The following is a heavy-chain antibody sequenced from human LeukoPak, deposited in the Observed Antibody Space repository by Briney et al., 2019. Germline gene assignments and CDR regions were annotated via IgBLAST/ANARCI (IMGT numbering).Heavy chain of an antibody. CDR2: ISGSGDIT. J-gene: IGHJ4*02. V-gene: IGHV3-23*01. CDR3: AKHTISSCYDRLDN. CDR1: GFTFSSYA. Sequence: GGSLRLSCAASGFTFSSYAMSWVRQAPGKGLEWVSGISGSGDITYYADSVKGRFTISRDNSKNALYLQMNSLRAEDTAVYYCAKHTISSCYDRLDNWGQGTLVTVSS. D-gene: IGHD2-2*01.